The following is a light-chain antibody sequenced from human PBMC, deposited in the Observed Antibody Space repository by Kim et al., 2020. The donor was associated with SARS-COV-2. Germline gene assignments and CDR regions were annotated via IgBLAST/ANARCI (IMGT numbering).Light chain of an antibody. CDR3: QQANSFPYT. V-gene: IGKV1-12*01. CDR1: QDISSW. Sequence: SASVGDRVTITCRASQDISSWLAWYQQKPGKAPKLLIYAASSLQSGVPSRFSGSGSGTDFTLTISSLQPEDFATYFSQQANSFPYTFGQGTRLEI. J-gene: IGKJ2*01. CDR2: AAS.